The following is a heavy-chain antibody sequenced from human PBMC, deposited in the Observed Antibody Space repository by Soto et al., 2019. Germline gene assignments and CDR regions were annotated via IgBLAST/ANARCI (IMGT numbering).Heavy chain of an antibody. Sequence: QESGPGLVSPSKTRPPTATASGVSLKTSYWTWFRLPPGGGLEWIGYIFSSGSPNYNPSLRSRVTMSVETSNNQFSLKMSSVTAADTAVYYCARVAGISYYNHMDVWGKGTTVTVSS. J-gene: IGHJ6*03. CDR2: IFSSGSP. CDR1: GVSLKTSY. V-gene: IGHV4-59*01. D-gene: IGHD1-20*01. CDR3: ARVAGISYYNHMDV.